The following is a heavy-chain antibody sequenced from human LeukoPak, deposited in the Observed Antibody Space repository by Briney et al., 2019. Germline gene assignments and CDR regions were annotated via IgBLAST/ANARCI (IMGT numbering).Heavy chain of an antibody. CDR3: ARPYDTRGYFPDY. Sequence: GGSLRLSCAASGFTFSTYWMSWVRQAPGKGLEWVANIKQDGSEKYYVDSVKGRFTISRDNAKNSLYLQMNSLGAEDTAVYYCARPYDTRGYFPDYWGQGTLVTVSS. CDR2: IKQDGSEK. V-gene: IGHV3-7*01. J-gene: IGHJ4*02. D-gene: IGHD3-22*01. CDR1: GFTFSTYW.